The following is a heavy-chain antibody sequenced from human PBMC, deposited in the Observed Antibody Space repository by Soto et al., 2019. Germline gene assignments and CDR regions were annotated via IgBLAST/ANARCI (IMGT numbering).Heavy chain of an antibody. D-gene: IGHD5-18*01. Sequence: QVQLQQSGPGLVKPSQTLSLTCVISGDSVSSNKFAWNWIRQSPSRGLEWLGRTYYRSKRYNNYCVSVKTQTTMHADTSKNQFSLRLASVTPDDTSVYSCARGINSAIEIWGQGTVVTVS. CDR1: GDSVSSNKFA. J-gene: IGHJ3*02. CDR3: ARGINSAIEI. CDR2: TYYRSKRYN. V-gene: IGHV6-1*01.